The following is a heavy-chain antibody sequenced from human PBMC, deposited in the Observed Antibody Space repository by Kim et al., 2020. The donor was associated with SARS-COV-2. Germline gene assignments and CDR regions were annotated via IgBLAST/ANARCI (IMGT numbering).Heavy chain of an antibody. J-gene: IGHJ5*02. V-gene: IGHV3-9*01. CDR1: GFTFDDYA. CDR2: ISWNSGSI. CDR3: AKSAFWGESSGWQHNWFDP. D-gene: IGHD6-19*01. Sequence: GGSLRLSCAASGFTFDDYAMHWVRQAPGKGLEWVSGISWNSGSIGYADSVKGRFTISRDNAKNSLYLQMNSLRAEDTALYYCAKSAFWGESSGWQHNWFDPWGQGTLVTVSS.